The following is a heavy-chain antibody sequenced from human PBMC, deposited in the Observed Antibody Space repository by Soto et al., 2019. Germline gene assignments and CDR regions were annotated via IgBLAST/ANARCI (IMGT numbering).Heavy chain of an antibody. D-gene: IGHD6-13*01. J-gene: IGHJ4*02. CDR1: GGSINSGGYY. CDR2: IYYSGST. Sequence: QVQLQESGPGLVKPSQTLSLTCNVSGGSINSGGYYWNWIRQHPGKGLEWIGYIYYSGSTYYNPFLRSRVTISADTSENQSALKLSSVTAADTAVYFCARGDRQSGYSSSWVFDYWGQGTLVNVSS. CDR3: ARGDRQSGYSSSWVFDY. V-gene: IGHV4-31*03.